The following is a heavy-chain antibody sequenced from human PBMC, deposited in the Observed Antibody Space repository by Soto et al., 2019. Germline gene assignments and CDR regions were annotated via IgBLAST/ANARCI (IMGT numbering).Heavy chain of an antibody. CDR2: IRSKAYGGTT. V-gene: IGHV3-49*03. CDR3: TRVEGTLLWFGELLFPYAFEI. J-gene: IGHJ3*02. D-gene: IGHD3-10*01. CDR1: GFTFGDYA. Sequence: PGGSLRLSCTASGFTFGDYAMSWFRQAPGKGLEWVGFIRSKAYGGTTEYAASVKGRFTISRDDSKSIAYLQMNSLKTEDTAVYYCTRVEGTLLWFGELLFPYAFEIWGQGTMVTVSS.